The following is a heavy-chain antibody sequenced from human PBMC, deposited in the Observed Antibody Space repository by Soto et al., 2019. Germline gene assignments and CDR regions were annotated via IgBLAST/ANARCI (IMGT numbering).Heavy chain of an antibody. J-gene: IGHJ4*02. CDR2: IYYSGST. D-gene: IGHD3-9*01. CDR3: AILRYFDWLLF. Sequence: SETLCLTCTVAGGSISSYYWSWIRQPPGKGLEWIGYIYYSGSTNYNPSLKSRVTVSVDTSKNQFSLKLSSVTAADTAVYYCAILRYFDWLLFWGQGTLVTVSS. V-gene: IGHV4-59*01. CDR1: GGSISSYY.